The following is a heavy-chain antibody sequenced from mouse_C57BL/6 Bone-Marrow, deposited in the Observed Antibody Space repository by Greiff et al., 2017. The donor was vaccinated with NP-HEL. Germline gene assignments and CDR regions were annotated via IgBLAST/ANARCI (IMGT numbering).Heavy chain of an antibody. V-gene: IGHV1-15*01. Sequence: QVQLQQSGAELVRPGASVTLSCKASGYTFTDYEMHWVKQTPVHGLEWIGAIDPETGGTAYNQKFKGKAILTADKSSSTAYMELRSLTSEDSAVYYCTRSYSNEGFDYWGQGTTLTVSS. J-gene: IGHJ2*01. CDR1: GYTFTDYE. CDR3: TRSYSNEGFDY. CDR2: IDPETGGT. D-gene: IGHD2-5*01.